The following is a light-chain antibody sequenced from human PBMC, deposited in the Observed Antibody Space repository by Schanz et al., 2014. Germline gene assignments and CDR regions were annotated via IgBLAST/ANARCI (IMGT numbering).Light chain of an antibody. Sequence: EIVLTQSPATLSLYPGERATLSCRASQSVNSYLAWYQQKPGLAPRLLIYDASNRATGIPDRFSGSGSGTDFTLTISSLEPEDFTVYYCQHYGSSPDTFGQGTRLELK. V-gene: IGKV3-11*01. CDR1: QSVNSY. CDR2: DAS. J-gene: IGKJ5*01. CDR3: QHYGSSPDT.